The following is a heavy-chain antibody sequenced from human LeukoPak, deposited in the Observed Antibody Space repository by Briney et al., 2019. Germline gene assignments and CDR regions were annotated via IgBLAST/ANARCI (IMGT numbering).Heavy chain of an antibody. Sequence: SVKVSCKASGYTFTSYDINWVRQATGQGLEWMGGIIPIFGTANYAQKFQGRVTITADKSTSTAYMELSSLRSEDTAVYYCASVKQRDYYYYYMDVWGQGTLVTVSS. D-gene: IGHD6-25*01. CDR3: ASVKQRDYYYYYMDV. J-gene: IGHJ6*03. V-gene: IGHV1-69*06. CDR1: GYTFTSYD. CDR2: IIPIFGTA.